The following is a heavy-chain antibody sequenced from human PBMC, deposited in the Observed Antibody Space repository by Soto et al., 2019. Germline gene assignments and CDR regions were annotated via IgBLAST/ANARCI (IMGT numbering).Heavy chain of an antibody. J-gene: IGHJ4*02. Sequence: SETLSLTCAVFGGSFSGYYWTRIRQPPGEGLEWIGELTHDGNINYNPSLKSRVTISVDTSKNQFSLKLSSVTAADTAVYYCRRRRRYGNFNFEKWGEGTLVTVCS. CDR2: LTHDGNI. V-gene: IGHV4-34*01. CDR3: RRRRRYGNFNFEK. CDR1: GGSFSGYY. D-gene: IGHD4-17*01.